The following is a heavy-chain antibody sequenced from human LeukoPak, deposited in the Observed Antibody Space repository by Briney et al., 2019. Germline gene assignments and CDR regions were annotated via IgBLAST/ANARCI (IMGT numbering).Heavy chain of an antibody. CDR1: GFTFSSYW. CDR2: IKQDGSEK. D-gene: IGHD2-15*01. Sequence: GGSLRLSCAASGFTFSSYWMSWVRQAPGKGLEWVANIKQDGSEKYYVDSVKGRFTIPRDNAKNSLYLQMNSLRAEDTAVYYCARGGDLKYCSGGSCYSVDYWGQGTLVTVSS. V-gene: IGHV3-7*04. J-gene: IGHJ4*02. CDR3: ARGGDLKYCSGGSCYSVDY.